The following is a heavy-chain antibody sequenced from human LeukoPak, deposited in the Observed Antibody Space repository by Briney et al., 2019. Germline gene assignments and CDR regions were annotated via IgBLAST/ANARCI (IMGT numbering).Heavy chain of an antibody. CDR1: GGTFSSYA. V-gene: IGHV1-69*05. D-gene: IGHD5/OR15-5a*01. CDR3: ARAAPLSVYDGDYGDFFDY. J-gene: IGHJ4*02. Sequence: ASVKVSCKASGGTFSSYAINWVRQAPGQGLEWMGGIIPIFGTANYAQKFQGRVTITTDESTSTAYMELSSLRSEDTAVYYCARAAPLSVYDGDYGDFFDYWGQGTLVTVSS. CDR2: IIPIFGTA.